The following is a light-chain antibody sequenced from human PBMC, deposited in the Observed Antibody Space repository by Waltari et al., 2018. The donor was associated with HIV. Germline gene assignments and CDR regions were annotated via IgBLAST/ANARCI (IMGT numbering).Light chain of an antibody. CDR3: QQTSIPPWT. J-gene: IGKJ1*01. CDR2: GTS. V-gene: IGKV1-39*01. CDR1: QSLNRF. Sequence: DIQMTQSPSFMSASIGDRITITCRTSQSLNRFLNWYQQKPGKAPKLLIYGTSNLQIGVPSRFGGSGSGTNFSLTINSLQPEDFATYYCQQTSIPPWTFGQGTKVEL.